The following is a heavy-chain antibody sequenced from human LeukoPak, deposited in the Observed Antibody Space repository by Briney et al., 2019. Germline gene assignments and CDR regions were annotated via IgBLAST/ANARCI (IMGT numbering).Heavy chain of an antibody. CDR3: ARRMTVSATNWFDP. Sequence: SETLSLTCTVSGASISSSFWTWIRQSPGKGLEWLAYIYYTGNTNLNPSLTSRLTISVDTSKNQFSLRLSSVTAADTAIYYCARRMTVSATNWFDPWGQGTLVTVSS. V-gene: IGHV4-59*01. J-gene: IGHJ5*02. D-gene: IGHD5/OR15-5a*01. CDR1: GASISSSF. CDR2: IYYTGNT.